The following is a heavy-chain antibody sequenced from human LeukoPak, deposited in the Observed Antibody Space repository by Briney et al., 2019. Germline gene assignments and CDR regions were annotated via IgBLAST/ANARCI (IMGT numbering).Heavy chain of an antibody. J-gene: IGHJ4*02. CDR3: ARRSTYYYYFDY. Sequence: GESLKISCKGSGNSFTTYWIGRVRQMPGKGREGMGIIYPGDSDTRYNPSFQGQVTISADKSISTAYLQWSSLQASDPAMYYCARRSTYYYYFDYWGQGTLVTASS. V-gene: IGHV5-51*01. D-gene: IGHD3-22*01. CDR1: GNSFTTYW. CDR2: IYPGDSDT.